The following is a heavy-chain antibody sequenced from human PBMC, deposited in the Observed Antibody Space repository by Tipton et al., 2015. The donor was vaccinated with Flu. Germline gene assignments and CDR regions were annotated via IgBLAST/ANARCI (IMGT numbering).Heavy chain of an antibody. J-gene: IGHJ2*01. Sequence: VQLVQSGAEVKKPGESLKIPCKASGYSFTNYWVGWVRQMPGKGLEWMRIIYPGDSDTRYSPSFQGQVTISADKSISTAYLQWNSLKASDTAMYYCVRHPYCSDAVCPPGYWYFDLWGRGTLVTVSS. CDR1: GYSFTNYW. CDR2: IYPGDSDT. D-gene: IGHD2-8*01. CDR3: VRHPYCSDAVCPPGYWYFDL. V-gene: IGHV5-51*01.